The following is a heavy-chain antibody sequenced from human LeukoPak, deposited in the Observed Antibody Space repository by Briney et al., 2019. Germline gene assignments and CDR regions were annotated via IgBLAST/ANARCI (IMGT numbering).Heavy chain of an antibody. CDR2: ISSSSSYI. J-gene: IGHJ4*02. V-gene: IGHV3-21*01. CDR1: GFTFSSYS. D-gene: IGHD6-13*01. Sequence: PGGSLRLSCAASGFTFSSYSMNWVRQAPGKGLEWVSSISSSSSYIYYADSVKGRFTISRDNAKNSLYLQMNSLRAEDTAVYYCASLGIAAAGRDYLDYWGQGTLVTVSS. CDR3: ASLGIAAAGRDYLDY.